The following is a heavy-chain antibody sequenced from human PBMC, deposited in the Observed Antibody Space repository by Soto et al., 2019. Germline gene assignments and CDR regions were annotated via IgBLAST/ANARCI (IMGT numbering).Heavy chain of an antibody. CDR1: GGSMSPSGGSF. D-gene: IGHD3-10*01. CDR3: GSFGASTF. J-gene: IGHJ4*02. Sequence: PSETLSLTCTVSGGSMSPSGGSFWGWVRQPPDKGLEWIGIISDSGRTYYNPSLESRVTMSVDTSRNQFSLRLTSLRADDTAVYYCGSFGASTFWGQGTLVTVSS. CDR2: ISDSGRT. V-gene: IGHV4-39*01.